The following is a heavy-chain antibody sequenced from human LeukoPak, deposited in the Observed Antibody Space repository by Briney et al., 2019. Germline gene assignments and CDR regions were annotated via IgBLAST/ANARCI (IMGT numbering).Heavy chain of an antibody. V-gene: IGHV4-39*01. CDR1: GASISGSGYY. CDR3: AKSGGYGLIDY. D-gene: IGHD1-26*01. J-gene: IGHJ4*02. CDR2: IYDSGST. Sequence: SETLSLTCTVSGASISGSGYYWGWIRKPPGKGLEWIGNIYDSGSTYYNASLQSRVTISIDTSKNQFSLRLSSVTAADTAMYYCAKSGGYGLIDYWGQGTLVTVSS.